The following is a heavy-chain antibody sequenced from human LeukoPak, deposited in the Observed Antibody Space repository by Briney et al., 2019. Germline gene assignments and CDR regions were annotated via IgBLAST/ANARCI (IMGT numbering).Heavy chain of an antibody. CDR2: IYYSGST. CDR3: ARLLIKFDY. CDR1: GVSISSYY. J-gene: IGHJ4*02. Sequence: SETLSLTCTVSGVSISSYYWSWIRQPPGKGLEWIGYIYYSGSTNYNPSLKSRVAISVDTSKNQFSLKLSSVTAADTAVYYCARLLIKFDYWGQGTLVTVSS. V-gene: IGHV4-59*08. D-gene: IGHD3-16*01.